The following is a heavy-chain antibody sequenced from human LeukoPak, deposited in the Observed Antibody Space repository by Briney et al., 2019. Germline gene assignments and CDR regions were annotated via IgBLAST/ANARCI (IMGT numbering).Heavy chain of an antibody. Sequence: SVKVSCKASGYTFTSYYMHWVRQAPGQGLEWMGGIIPIFGTANYAQKFQGRVTITADESTSTAYMELSSLRSEDTAVYYCARVSIAAAGIIAPDYWGPGTLVPVSS. V-gene: IGHV1-69*13. J-gene: IGHJ4*02. CDR2: IIPIFGTA. CDR1: GYTFTSYY. D-gene: IGHD6-13*01. CDR3: ARVSIAAAGIIAPDY.